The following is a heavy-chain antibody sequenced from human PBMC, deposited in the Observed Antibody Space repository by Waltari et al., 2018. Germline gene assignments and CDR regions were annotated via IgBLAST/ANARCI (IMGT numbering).Heavy chain of an antibody. CDR3: ASDIAVAGPIDY. D-gene: IGHD6-19*01. V-gene: IGHV4-39*01. Sequence: QRQLQESGPGRGKPWETRSLTRTVSGGSISSSRYYWGWIRQPPGKGLEWIGSIYYSGSTYYNPSLKSRVTISVDTSKNQFSLKLSSVTAADTAVYYCASDIAVAGPIDYWGQGTLVTVSS. CDR1: GGSISSSRYY. J-gene: IGHJ4*02. CDR2: IYYSGST.